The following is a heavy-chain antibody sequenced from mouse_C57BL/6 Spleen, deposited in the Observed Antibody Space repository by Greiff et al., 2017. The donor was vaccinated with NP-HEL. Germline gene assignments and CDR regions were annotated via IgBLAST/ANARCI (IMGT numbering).Heavy chain of an antibody. CDR1: GYAFTNYL. CDR2: INPGSGGT. Sequence: VQLQQSGAELVRPGTSVKVSCKASGYAFTNYLIEWVKQRPGQGLEWIGVINPGSGGTNYNEKFKGKATLTADKSSSTAYMQLSSLTSEDSAVYFWARRALLTAHFDYWGQGTTLTVSS. D-gene: IGHD4-1*01. CDR3: ARRALLTAHFDY. J-gene: IGHJ2*01. V-gene: IGHV1-54*01.